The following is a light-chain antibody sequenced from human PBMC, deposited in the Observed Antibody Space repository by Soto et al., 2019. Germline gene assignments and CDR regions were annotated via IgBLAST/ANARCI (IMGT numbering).Light chain of an antibody. CDR2: AAS. V-gene: IGKV3-20*01. Sequence: EIVLTQSPGTLSLSPEERATLSCRASQTVSSTYLAWYHQKPGQTPRLLIYAASSRATGIPDRFSGSGSGTDFTLTISRLEPEDFAVYFCQQYDAAHITFGQGTRLEIK. J-gene: IGKJ5*01. CDR3: QQYDAAHIT. CDR1: QTVSSTY.